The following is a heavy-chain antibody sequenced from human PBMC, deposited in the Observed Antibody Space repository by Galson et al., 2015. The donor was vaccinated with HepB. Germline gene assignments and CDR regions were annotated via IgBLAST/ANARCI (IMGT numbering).Heavy chain of an antibody. CDR2: IWYDGSNK. CDR3: ARDSAGGYSREAFDY. D-gene: IGHD5-18*01. V-gene: IGHV3-33*08. J-gene: IGHJ4*02. CDR1: GFTFSSYG. Sequence: SLRLSCAASGFTFSSYGMHWVRQAPGKGLEWVAVIWYDGSNKYYADSVKGRFTISRDNSKNTLYLQMNSLRAEDTAVYYCARDSAGGYSREAFDYWGQGTLVTVSS.